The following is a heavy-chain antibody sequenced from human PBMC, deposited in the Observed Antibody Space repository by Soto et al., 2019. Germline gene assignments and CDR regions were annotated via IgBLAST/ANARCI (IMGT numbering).Heavy chain of an antibody. D-gene: IGHD3-10*01. CDR1: GGSISSSSYY. CDR2: IYYSGST. Sequence: QLQLQESGPGLVKPSETLSLTCTVSGGSISSSSYYWGWIRQPPGKGLEWIGSIYYSGSTYFNPSLKSRLPISADTSKNQFALEPSSVTAAVTGVYYCAKGGSGSYSNAFDIWGQGTMVTVSS. J-gene: IGHJ3*02. V-gene: IGHV4-39*01. CDR3: AKGGSGSYSNAFDI.